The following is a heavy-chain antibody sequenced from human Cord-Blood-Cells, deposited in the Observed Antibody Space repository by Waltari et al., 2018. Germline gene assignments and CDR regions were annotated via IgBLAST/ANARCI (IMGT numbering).Heavy chain of an antibody. D-gene: IGHD6-13*01. J-gene: IGHJ4*02. V-gene: IGHV4-39*01. CDR3: ARHSRIAAAVAHFDY. Sequence: QLQLQESGPGLVKPSETLSLTCTVSGGSISSSSYYWGWIRQPPGKGLEWIGSIYYSGSTYYNPSLKSRVTISVDTSKNQFSLKLSSVTAADTAVYYCARHSRIAAAVAHFDYWGQGTLVTVSS. CDR1: GGSISSSSYY. CDR2: IYYSGST.